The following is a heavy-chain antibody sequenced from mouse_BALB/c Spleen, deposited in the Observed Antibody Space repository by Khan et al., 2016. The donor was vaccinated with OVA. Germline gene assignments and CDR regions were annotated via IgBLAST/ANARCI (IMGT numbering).Heavy chain of an antibody. V-gene: IGHV1S132*01. J-gene: IGHJ2*01. CDR3: AREETLYHFDL. Sequence: QVQLKQSGAELVRPGASVKLSCKTSGYIFTSYWIHWVKQRSGQGLEWIARIYPGTHNTYYNETFKDKATLTADKSSSTAYMPLSCLQSEDSDVYVCAREETLYHFDLWGQGTTLTVSS. CDR2: IYPGTHNT. CDR1: GYIFTSYW.